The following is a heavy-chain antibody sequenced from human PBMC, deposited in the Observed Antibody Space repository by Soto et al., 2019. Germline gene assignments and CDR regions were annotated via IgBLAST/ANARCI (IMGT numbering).Heavy chain of an antibody. J-gene: IGHJ4*02. CDR2: VYWDDDK. CDR1: GFSLTTGVG. Sequence: ITLEESGPTLVKPTETLTLTCTFSGFSLTTGVGVGWVRQPPGKALEWLALVYWDDDKHYTPSLMSRLTITKDISKGEVVFTMTNMDPVDTATYYGATLTADFWGPGTLVTVSS. V-gene: IGHV2-5*02. CDR3: ATLTADF.